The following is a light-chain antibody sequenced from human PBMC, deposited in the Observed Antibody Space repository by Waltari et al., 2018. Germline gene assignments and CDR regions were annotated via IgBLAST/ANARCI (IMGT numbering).Light chain of an antibody. J-gene: IGKJ2*01. CDR3: QQSHSTPYT. CDR2: GAS. V-gene: IGKV1-39*01. CDR1: QRISSY. Sequence: DIPMTQSPSSLSASVGDRVTITCRAGQRISSYLNWYQQKPGKAPNLLIYGASSLQSGVSARFSGGGSGTDFTLTISSLQPEDFATYYCQQSHSTPYTFGQGTRLEI.